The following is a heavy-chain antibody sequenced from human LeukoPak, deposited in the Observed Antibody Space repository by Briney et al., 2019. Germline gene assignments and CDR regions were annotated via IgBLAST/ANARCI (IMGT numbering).Heavy chain of an antibody. D-gene: IGHD3-10*01. Sequence: TGGSLRLSCAASGFTFSSYAMSWVRQAPGKGLEWVSAISGSGGSTYYADSVKGRFTISRDNSKNTLYLQMNSLRAEDTAVYYCAKDRALHGYFDYWGQGTLVTVSS. CDR1: GFTFSSYA. V-gene: IGHV3-23*01. J-gene: IGHJ4*02. CDR2: ISGSGGST. CDR3: AKDRALHGYFDY.